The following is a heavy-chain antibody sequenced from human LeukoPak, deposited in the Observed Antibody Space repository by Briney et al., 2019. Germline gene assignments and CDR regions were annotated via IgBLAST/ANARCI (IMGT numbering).Heavy chain of an antibody. CDR1: GGSIISHY. D-gene: IGHD5-24*01. CDR3: ARARQLEMATVGSMDV. Sequence: LETLSLTCTVSGGSIISHYWSWIRQPPGKGLEWIGYFYYRGSTNYNPSLQSRVTISVDTSKNQFSLKLSSVTAADTAVYYCARARQLEMATVGSMDVWGKGTTVTVSS. CDR2: FYYRGST. V-gene: IGHV4-59*11. J-gene: IGHJ6*03.